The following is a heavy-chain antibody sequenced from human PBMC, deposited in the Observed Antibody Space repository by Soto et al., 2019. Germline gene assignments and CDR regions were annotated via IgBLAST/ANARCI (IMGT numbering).Heavy chain of an antibody. D-gene: IGHD6-19*01. CDR2: INPNSGGT. J-gene: IGHJ4*02. CDR1: VYTFTAYY. Sequence: ASVQVSCKTSVYTFTAYYIHWVRQAPAQGLEWMGCINPNSGGTNSAQKFQGRVTLTWDTSISTAYMDMSRLRSDDTAVYYCAREIEVAGSRSFDYWGQGTRVTVSS. CDR3: AREIEVAGSRSFDY. V-gene: IGHV1-2*02.